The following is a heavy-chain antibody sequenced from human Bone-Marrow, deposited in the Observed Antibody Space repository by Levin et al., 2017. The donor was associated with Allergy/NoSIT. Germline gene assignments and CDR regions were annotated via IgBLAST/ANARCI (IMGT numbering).Heavy chain of an antibody. CDR3: ARGRNDFWSGYADY. CDR2: IWYDGSNK. J-gene: IGHJ4*02. V-gene: IGHV3-33*01. CDR1: GFTFSSYG. D-gene: IGHD3-3*01. Sequence: GGSLRLSCAASGFTFSSYGMHWVRQAPGKGLEWVAVIWYDGSNKYYADSVKGRFTISRDNSKNTLYLQMNSLRAEDTAVYYCARGRNDFWSGYADYWGQGTLVTVSS.